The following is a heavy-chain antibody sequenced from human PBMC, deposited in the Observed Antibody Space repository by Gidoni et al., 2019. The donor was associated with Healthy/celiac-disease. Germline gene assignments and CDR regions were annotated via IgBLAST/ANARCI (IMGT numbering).Heavy chain of an antibody. CDR1: GYTLTELS. J-gene: IGHJ6*03. Sequence: QVQLVQSGAEVKKPGASVKVSCTVSGYTLTELSMHWVRQAPGKGLEWMGGFDPEDGETIYAQKFQGRVTMTEDTSTDTAYMELSSLRSEDTAVYYCATVDSSTLQNYYYYYMDVWGKGTTVTVSS. CDR2: FDPEDGET. D-gene: IGHD6-13*01. V-gene: IGHV1-24*01. CDR3: ATVDSSTLQNYYYYYMDV.